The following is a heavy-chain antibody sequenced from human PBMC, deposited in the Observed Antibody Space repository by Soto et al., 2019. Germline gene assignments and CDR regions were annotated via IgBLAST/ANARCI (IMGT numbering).Heavy chain of an antibody. Sequence: GGSLRLSCAASGFTFSSYAMSWVRQAPGKGLEWVANIKQDGSEKYYVDSVKGRFTISRDNAKNSLYLQMNSLRAEDTAVYYCARDEGDSSGWYARYYYYGMDVWGQGTTVTVSS. V-gene: IGHV3-7*01. D-gene: IGHD6-19*01. CDR2: IKQDGSEK. J-gene: IGHJ6*02. CDR3: ARDEGDSSGWYARYYYYGMDV. CDR1: GFTFSSYA.